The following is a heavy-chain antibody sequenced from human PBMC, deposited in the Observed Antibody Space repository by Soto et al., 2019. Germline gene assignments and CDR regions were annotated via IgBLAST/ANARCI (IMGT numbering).Heavy chain of an antibody. J-gene: IGHJ6*02. CDR1: GFTVSSNY. CDR2: IYSGGST. CDR3: ARGGGLVRNYYYYGMDV. Sequence: EVQLVESGGGLVQPGGSLRLSCAASGFTVSSNYMSWVRQAPGKGLEWVSVIYSGGSTYYADSVKGRFTISRDNSKNTXYLQMNSLRAEDTAVYDWARGGGLVRNYYYYGMDVWGQGTTVTVSS. V-gene: IGHV3-66*01. D-gene: IGHD6-6*01.